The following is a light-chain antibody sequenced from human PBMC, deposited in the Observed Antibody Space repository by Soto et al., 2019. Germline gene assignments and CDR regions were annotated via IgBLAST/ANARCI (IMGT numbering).Light chain of an antibody. CDR3: YSESDSNLI. CDR1: VLAKKF. V-gene: IGLV3-27*01. CDR2: KDS. Sequence: SYELTQPSSVSVSPGQTATITCSGDVLAKKFARWFQRKPGQAPVMVIYKDSERPSGIPERFSGSTSETTVTLTISGAQVEDEAEYYCYSESDSNLIFGGGTQLTVL. J-gene: IGLJ2*01.